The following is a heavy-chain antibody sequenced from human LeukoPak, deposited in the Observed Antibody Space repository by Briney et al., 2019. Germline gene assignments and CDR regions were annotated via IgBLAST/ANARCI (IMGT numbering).Heavy chain of an antibody. J-gene: IGHJ4*02. D-gene: IGHD1-26*01. CDR3: AGRSGSPAGY. V-gene: IGHV3-23*01. CDR1: GFTFSSYS. Sequence: GGSLRLSCAASGFTFSSYSMNWVRQAPGKGLEWVSAISGSGGSTYYADSVKGRFTISRDNSKNTLYLQMNSLRAEDTAAYYCAGRSGSPAGYWGQGTLVTVSS. CDR2: ISGSGGST.